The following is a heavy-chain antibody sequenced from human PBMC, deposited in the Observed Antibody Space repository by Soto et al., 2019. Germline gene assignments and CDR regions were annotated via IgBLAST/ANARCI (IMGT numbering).Heavy chain of an antibody. D-gene: IGHD1-1*01. J-gene: IGHJ5*02. V-gene: IGHV4-4*07. CDR2: IYATGTT. Sequence: SETLSLTCTVSGASSSGFYWSWIRKSAGKGMEWIGRIYATGTTDYNPSLKSRVMMSVDTSKKQFSLKLRSVTAADTAVYYCVRDGTKTLRDWFAPWGQGISVTVS. CDR3: VRDGTKTLRDWFAP. CDR1: GASSSGFY.